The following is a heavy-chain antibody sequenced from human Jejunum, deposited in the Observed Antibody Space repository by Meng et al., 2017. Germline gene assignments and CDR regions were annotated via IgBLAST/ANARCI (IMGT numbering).Heavy chain of an antibody. Sequence: PMQESGPGLVKASETLSLTCTVFGGSISGSNYYWGWIRQPPGKGLEWIGTIYYSGSTYYNPSLKSRVTISVDTSKNQFSLNLSSVTAADTAIYYCARVSKPYGSGLDPWGQGTLVTVSS. D-gene: IGHD3-10*01. CDR2: IYYSGST. V-gene: IGHV4-39*07. CDR3: ARVSKPYGSGLDP. CDR1: GGSISGSNYY. J-gene: IGHJ5*02.